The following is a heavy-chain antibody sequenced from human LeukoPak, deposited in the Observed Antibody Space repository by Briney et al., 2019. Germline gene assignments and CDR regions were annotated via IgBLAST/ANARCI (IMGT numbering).Heavy chain of an antibody. J-gene: IGHJ3*02. CDR3: AREAYYDFWTPKGDAFDI. CDR1: GFTFDHYG. Sequence: PGRSLRLSCAVPGFTFDHYGMHWVRQAPGKGLEGVAVISYDGSNKYYADSVKGRFTISRDNSKNTLYLQMNSLRAEDTAVYYCAREAYYDFWTPKGDAFDIWGQGTMVTVSS. D-gene: IGHD3-3*01. CDR2: ISYDGSNK. V-gene: IGHV3-30*03.